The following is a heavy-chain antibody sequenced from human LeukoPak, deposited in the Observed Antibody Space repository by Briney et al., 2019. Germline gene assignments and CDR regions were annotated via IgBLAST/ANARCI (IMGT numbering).Heavy chain of an antibody. CDR3: ARVPVTTRFDP. CDR2: INHSGST. J-gene: IGHJ5*02. CDR1: GGSFSGYY. Sequence: PSETLSLTCAVYGGSFSGYYWSWIRQPPGKGLEWMGEINHSGSTNYNPYLKSPVTISVDTSKNQFSLKLSSVTAADTAVYYCARVPVTTRFDPWGQGTLVTVSS. D-gene: IGHD4-17*01. V-gene: IGHV4-34*01.